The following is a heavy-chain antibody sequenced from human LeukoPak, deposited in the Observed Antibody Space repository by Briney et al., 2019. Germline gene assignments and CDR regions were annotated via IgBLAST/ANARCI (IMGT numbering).Heavy chain of an antibody. D-gene: IGHD3-22*01. V-gene: IGHV3-48*03. CDR3: AKDVDYYDSSGVGYFDY. CDR1: GFTFSSYE. Sequence: GGSLRLSCAASGFTFSSYEMNWVRQAPGKGLEWVSYISSSGSTIYYADSVKGRFTISRDNAKNSLYLQMNSLRAEDTAMYYCAKDVDYYDSSGVGYFDYWGQGTLVTVSS. J-gene: IGHJ4*02. CDR2: ISSSGSTI.